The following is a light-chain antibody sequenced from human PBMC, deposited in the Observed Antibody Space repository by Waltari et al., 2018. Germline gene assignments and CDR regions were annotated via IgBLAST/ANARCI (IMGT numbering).Light chain of an antibody. Sequence: EIVLTQSPGTLSLSPGERATLSCRASQSVSRYLAWYQRKPGQAPRLLSYEASRRATGIPDRFSGSGSGTDFTLTISRLEPEDVAVYYCQKYGTLPATFGQGTKVEIK. CDR1: QSVSRY. J-gene: IGKJ1*01. V-gene: IGKV3-20*01. CDR2: EAS. CDR3: QKYGTLPAT.